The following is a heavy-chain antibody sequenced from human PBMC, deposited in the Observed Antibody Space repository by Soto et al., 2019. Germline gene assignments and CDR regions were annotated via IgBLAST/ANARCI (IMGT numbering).Heavy chain of an antibody. Sequence: EVQLLESGGGLEQPGGSLSLSCVASGFTFSTYSMTWVRQAPGKGLEWVSRISASGGTTEYADSVKGRFTISRDNSRSTLNLQMRSLRPEDTAMYYYATARTGACGSTTCYAYWGQGTLVIVSS. J-gene: IGHJ4*02. D-gene: IGHD2-2*01. CDR2: ISASGGTT. CDR3: ATARTGACGSTTCYAY. V-gene: IGHV3-23*01. CDR1: GFTFSTYS.